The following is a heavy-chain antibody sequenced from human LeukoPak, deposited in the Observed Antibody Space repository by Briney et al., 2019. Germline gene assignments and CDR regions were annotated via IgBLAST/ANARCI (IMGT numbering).Heavy chain of an antibody. CDR1: GFTFSSYA. D-gene: IGHD3-3*01. V-gene: IGHV3-30*04. Sequence: GGSLRLSCAASGFTFSSYAMHWVRQAPGKGLEWVAVISYDGSNKYYADSVKGRFTISRDNSKNTLYLQMNSLRAEDTAVYYCARDAYYDFWSGYPHYFDYWGQGTLVTVSS. CDR2: ISYDGSNK. J-gene: IGHJ4*02. CDR3: ARDAYYDFWSGYPHYFDY.